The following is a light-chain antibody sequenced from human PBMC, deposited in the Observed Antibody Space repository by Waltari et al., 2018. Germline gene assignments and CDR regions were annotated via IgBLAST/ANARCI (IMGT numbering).Light chain of an antibody. Sequence: QSALTQPASVSGSPGQSITISCTGTSSDVGAYNFVPWYQHHPGTAPKLMIYAVPHRPSGVSDRFPGSKAGNTAALTSSGLQAEDEADYYCLAYTTATILVFGGGTKLTVL. V-gene: IGLV2-14*01. CDR1: SSDVGAYNF. CDR3: LAYTTATILV. CDR2: AVP. J-gene: IGLJ2*01.